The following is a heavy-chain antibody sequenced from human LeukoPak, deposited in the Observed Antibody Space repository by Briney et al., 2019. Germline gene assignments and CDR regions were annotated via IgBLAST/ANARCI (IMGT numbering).Heavy chain of an antibody. CDR2: IYTSGST. D-gene: IGHD1-26*01. CDR1: GGSISSYY. CDR3: ARNGGSGTYYDGSFDY. Sequence: KPSETLSLTCTASGGSISSYYWSWNRQSAGKGLEWIGRIYTSGSTNYNPSLKSRVTMSVDTSKNQFSLKLSSVTAADTAVYYCARNGGSGTYYDGSFDYWGQGTLVTVSS. V-gene: IGHV4-4*07. J-gene: IGHJ4*02.